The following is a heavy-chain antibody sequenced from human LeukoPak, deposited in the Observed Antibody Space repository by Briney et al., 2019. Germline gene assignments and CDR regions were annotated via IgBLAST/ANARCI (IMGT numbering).Heavy chain of an antibody. J-gene: IGHJ4*02. D-gene: IGHD6-6*01. Sequence: ASVEVSCKASGYTFTGYYMHWVRQAPGQGLEWMGRINPNSGGTNYAQKFQGRVTMTRDTSISTAYMELSRLRSDDTAVYYCASLGSSSGFIYGFDYWGQGTLVTVSS. V-gene: IGHV1-2*06. CDR1: GYTFTGYY. CDR2: INPNSGGT. CDR3: ASLGSSSGFIYGFDY.